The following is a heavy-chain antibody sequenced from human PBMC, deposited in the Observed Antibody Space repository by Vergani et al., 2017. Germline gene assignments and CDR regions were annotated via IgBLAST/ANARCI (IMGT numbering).Heavy chain of an antibody. J-gene: IGHJ6*03. V-gene: IGHV4-34*01. CDR1: GGSFSGYY. CDR2: INHSGST. CDR3: ARRPGYSSSWYHDYYYVDF. D-gene: IGHD6-13*01. Sequence: QVQLQQWGAGLLKPSETLSLTCAVYGGSFSGYYWSWIRQPPGKGLEWIGEINHSGSTNYNPSLKSRVTISVDTSKNQFSLELSSVTAADTAVYYCARRPGYSSSWYHDYYYVDFWGKGTTVTVSS.